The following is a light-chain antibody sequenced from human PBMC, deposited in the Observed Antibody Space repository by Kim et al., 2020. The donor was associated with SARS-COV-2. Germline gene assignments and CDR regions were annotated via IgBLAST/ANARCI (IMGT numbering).Light chain of an antibody. Sequence: PGERATLSCRASKSVSSSYLAWYQQKPGQAPRLLIYGASSRATGIPDRFSGSGSGTDFTLTISRLEPEDFALYYCQQYGSPLLTFGGGTKVDIK. CDR1: KSVSSSY. V-gene: IGKV3-20*01. J-gene: IGKJ4*01. CDR2: GAS. CDR3: QQYGSPLLT.